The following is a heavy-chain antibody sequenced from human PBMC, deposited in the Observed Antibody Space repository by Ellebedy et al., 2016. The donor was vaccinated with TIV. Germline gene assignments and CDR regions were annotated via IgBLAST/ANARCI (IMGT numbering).Heavy chain of an antibody. D-gene: IGHD5-18*01. CDR1: GGTFSSYA. V-gene: IGHV1-2*02. CDR3: ARGTWTRQLYFDY. Sequence: ASVKVSCXASGGTFSSYAISWVRQAPGQGLEWMGWINPNSGGTNYAQKFQGRVTMTRDTSISTAYMELSRLRSDDTAVYYCARGTWTRQLYFDYWGQGTLVTVSS. CDR2: INPNSGGT. J-gene: IGHJ4*02.